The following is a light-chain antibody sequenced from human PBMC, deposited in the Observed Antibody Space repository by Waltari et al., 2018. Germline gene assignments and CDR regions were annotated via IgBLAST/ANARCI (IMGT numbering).Light chain of an antibody. CDR3: QQYSDYST. Sequence: DIPMTQSPSTLSASVGDRVTITCRASQSISRWLAWSQQKPGKAPKLLIYKASGLESGVPSRFSGSGSGTEFTLTISSLQADDFATYYCQQYSDYSTFGQGTRVE. CDR2: KAS. CDR1: QSISRW. V-gene: IGKV1-5*03. J-gene: IGKJ1*01.